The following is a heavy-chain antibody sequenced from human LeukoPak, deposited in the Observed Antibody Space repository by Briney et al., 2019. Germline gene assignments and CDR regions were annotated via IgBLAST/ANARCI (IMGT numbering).Heavy chain of an antibody. V-gene: IGHV3-23*01. CDR3: ARSRPAAPWGGGGSGPFDY. J-gene: IGHJ4*02. CDR1: GFTFSDYA. CDR2: ISGSSHKS. D-gene: IGHD2-15*01. Sequence: PGGSLRLSCAASGFTFSDYAMSWVRQAPGKGLEWVSAISGSSHKSYYADSVKGRFTISRDNSKNTLYLQMNSLRAEDTAVYYCARSRPAAPWGGGGSGPFDYWGQGTLVTVSS.